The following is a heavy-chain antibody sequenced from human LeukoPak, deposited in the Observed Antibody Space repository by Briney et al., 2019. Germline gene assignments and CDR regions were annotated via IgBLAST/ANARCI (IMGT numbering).Heavy chain of an antibody. CDR3: AKVLSGSQDY. CDR1: GFTFSSYA. CDR2: IGGGGEST. D-gene: IGHD1-26*01. J-gene: IGHJ4*02. Sequence: GGSLRLSCADSGFTFSSYAMSWVRQAPGKGLEWVSTIGGGGESTYSADSVKGRFTISGDNSKNTLYLQMDSLRAEDTAVYYCAKVLSGSQDYWGQGTLVTVSS. V-gene: IGHV3-23*01.